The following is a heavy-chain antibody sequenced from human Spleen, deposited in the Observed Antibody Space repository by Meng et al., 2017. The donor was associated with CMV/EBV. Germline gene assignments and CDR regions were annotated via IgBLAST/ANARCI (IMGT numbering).Heavy chain of an antibody. V-gene: IGHV3-7*01. CDR1: GFTFSSHW. Sequence: GESLKISCAASGFTFSSHWMTWVRQAPGKGLEWVANIKEDGGEKHYVDSVKGRFTISRDNAKNSLSLQMNSLRAEDTAVYYCARVVSYGYDYWGQGTLVTVSS. D-gene: IGHD5-18*01. CDR3: ARVVSYGYDY. J-gene: IGHJ4*02. CDR2: IKEDGGEK.